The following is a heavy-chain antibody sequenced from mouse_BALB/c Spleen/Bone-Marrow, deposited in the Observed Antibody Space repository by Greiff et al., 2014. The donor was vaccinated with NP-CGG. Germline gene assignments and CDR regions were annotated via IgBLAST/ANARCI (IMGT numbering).Heavy chain of an antibody. CDR3: ALLLRYYPMDY. J-gene: IGHJ4*01. CDR2: IDPANGNT. D-gene: IGHD1-1*01. CDR1: GFNIKDTY. V-gene: IGHV14-3*02. Sequence: VQLQQSGAELVKPGASVKLSCTASGFNIKDTYMHWVKQRPEQGLEWIGRIDPANGNTKYDPKFQGKATITADTSSNTAYLQLSSLTSEDTAVYYCALLLRYYPMDYWGQGTSVTVSS.